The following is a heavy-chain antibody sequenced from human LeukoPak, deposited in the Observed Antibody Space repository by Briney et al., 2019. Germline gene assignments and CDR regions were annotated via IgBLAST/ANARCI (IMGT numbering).Heavy chain of an antibody. CDR1: GFTFSSYA. CDR2: ISGSGGST. J-gene: IGHJ6*03. D-gene: IGHD3-3*01. Sequence: GGSLRLSCAASGFTFSSYAMSWVRQAPGKGLEWVSAISGSGGSTYYADSVKGRFTISRDNSKNTLYLQMNSLRAEDTAVYYCANPVTIFGVVPPGGYMDVWGKGTTVTVSS. CDR3: ANPVTIFGVVPPGGYMDV. V-gene: IGHV3-23*01.